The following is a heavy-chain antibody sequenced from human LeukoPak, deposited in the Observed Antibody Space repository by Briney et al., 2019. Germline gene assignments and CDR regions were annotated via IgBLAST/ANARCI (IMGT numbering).Heavy chain of an antibody. V-gene: IGHV3-48*04. CDR3: ARDLALDY. CDR2: ISSSSSTI. J-gene: IGHJ4*02. CDR1: GFTFSSYS. Sequence: GGSLRLSCAASGFTFSSYSMNWVRQAPGKGLEWVSYISSSSSTIYYADSVKGRFTISRDNAKNSLYLQMNSLRAEDTAVYYCARDLALDYWGQGTLVTASS. D-gene: IGHD3-3*02.